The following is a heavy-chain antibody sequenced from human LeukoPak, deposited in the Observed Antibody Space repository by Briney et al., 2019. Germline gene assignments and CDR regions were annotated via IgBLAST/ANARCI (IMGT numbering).Heavy chain of an antibody. V-gene: IGHV1-2*04. Sequence: GASVKVSCKASGYTFTGYYMHWVRQAPGQGFEWMGWINPNSGGTNYAQKFQGWVTMTRDTSISTAYMELSRLRSDDTAVYYCARGRRVDFWSGYYDYWGQGTLVTVSS. D-gene: IGHD3-3*01. J-gene: IGHJ4*02. CDR2: INPNSGGT. CDR1: GYTFTGYY. CDR3: ARGRRVDFWSGYYDY.